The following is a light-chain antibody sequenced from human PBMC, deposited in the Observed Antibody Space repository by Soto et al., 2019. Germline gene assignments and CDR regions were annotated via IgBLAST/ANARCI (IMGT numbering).Light chain of an antibody. CDR3: QNYTNFPA. Sequence: DIQMTQSPSSLSASVGDRVTITCRASQGISNYLAWYQQIPGKVPKLLISAASTLKSGFPSRFSGSGSEPVFSLTISSLQHEDVATYYCQNYTNFPAFGGGTKVEMK. J-gene: IGKJ4*01. CDR1: QGISNY. V-gene: IGKV1-27*01. CDR2: AAS.